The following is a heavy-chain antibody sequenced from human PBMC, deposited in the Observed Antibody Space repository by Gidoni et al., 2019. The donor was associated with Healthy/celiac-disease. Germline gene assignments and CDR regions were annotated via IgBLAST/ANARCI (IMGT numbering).Heavy chain of an antibody. CDR1: GCTFSSYS. CDR3: ARDLEELRFLEWSNWFDP. Sequence: EVQLVESGGGLVKPGGSLRRSCAASGCTFSSYSMTWVRQAPGKGLEWVSSISSSSSYIYYADSVKGRFTISRDNAKNSLYLQMNSLRAEDTAVYYCARDLEELRFLEWSNWFDPWGQGTLVTVSS. V-gene: IGHV3-21*01. J-gene: IGHJ5*02. CDR2: ISSSSSYI. D-gene: IGHD3-3*01.